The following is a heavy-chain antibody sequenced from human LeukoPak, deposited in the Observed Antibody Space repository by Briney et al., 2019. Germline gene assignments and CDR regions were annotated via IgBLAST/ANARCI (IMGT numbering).Heavy chain of an antibody. Sequence: PGGSLRLSCAASGFTFSSYSMNWVRQAPGKGLEWVSSISSSSSYIYYADSVKGRFTISRDNAKNSLYLQMNSLRAEDTAVYYCASLARYDFWSGYSVDYWGQGTLVTVSS. V-gene: IGHV3-21*01. CDR1: GFTFSSYS. CDR3: ASLARYDFWSGYSVDY. D-gene: IGHD3-3*01. J-gene: IGHJ4*02. CDR2: ISSSSSYI.